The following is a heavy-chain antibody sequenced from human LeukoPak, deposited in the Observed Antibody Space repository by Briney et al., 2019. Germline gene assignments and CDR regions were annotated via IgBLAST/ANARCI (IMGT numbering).Heavy chain of an antibody. Sequence: GGSLRLSCAASGFTFSSYAMSWVRQAPGKGLEWVSAISGSGGSTYYADSVKGRFTISRDNSKNTVYLQMNSLRVEDTAVYYCARGDGVYVYWGQGTLVTVSS. CDR2: ISGSGGST. V-gene: IGHV3-23*01. CDR1: GFTFSSYA. J-gene: IGHJ4*02. D-gene: IGHD5/OR15-5a*01. CDR3: ARGDGVYVY.